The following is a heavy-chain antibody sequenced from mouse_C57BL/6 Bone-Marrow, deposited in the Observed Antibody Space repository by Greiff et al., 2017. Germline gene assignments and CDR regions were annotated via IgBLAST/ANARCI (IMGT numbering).Heavy chain of an antibody. V-gene: IGHV6-6*01. D-gene: IGHD2-12*01. J-gene: IGHJ4*01. CDR2: IRNKANNHAT. CDR1: GFTFSDAW. Sequence: EVKLMESGGGLVQPGGSMKLSCAASGFTFSDAWMDWVRQSPEKGLEWVAEIRNKANNHATYYAESVKGRFTISRDDSKSSVYLQMNSLRAEDTGIYYCTRPLRRNYYAMDYWGQGTSVTVSS. CDR3: TRPLRRNYYAMDY.